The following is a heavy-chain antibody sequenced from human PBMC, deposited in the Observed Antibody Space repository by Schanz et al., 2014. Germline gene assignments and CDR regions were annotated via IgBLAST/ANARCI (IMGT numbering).Heavy chain of an antibody. CDR3: ARDLPYCDGGKCYSDGFDI. V-gene: IGHV1-3*04. CDR1: EYSFTSFS. D-gene: IGHD2-21*01. J-gene: IGHJ3*02. CDR2: INTGSGDT. Sequence: QVHLVQSGAEVKRPGASVKVSCKASEYSFTSFSMHWVRQAPGQRLEWMGWINTGSGDTKYSQNFQGRVTITRDTSASTAYMELRSLRSDDTAVYYCARDLPYCDGGKCYSDGFDIWGQGTLVTISS.